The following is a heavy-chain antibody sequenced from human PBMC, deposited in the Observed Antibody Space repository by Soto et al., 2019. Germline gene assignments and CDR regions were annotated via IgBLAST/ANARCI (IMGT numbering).Heavy chain of an antibody. CDR3: ARDYGMDV. V-gene: IGHV3-30-3*01. CDR2: ISYDGSNK. J-gene: IGHJ6*02. CDR1: GFTFSSYA. Sequence: QVQLVESGGGVVQPGRSLRLSCAASGFTFSSYAMHWVRQAPGKGLEWVAVISYDGSNKYYADSVKGRFTISSDNSKNTLYLQMNSLRAEDTAVYYCARDYGMDVWGQGTTVTVSS.